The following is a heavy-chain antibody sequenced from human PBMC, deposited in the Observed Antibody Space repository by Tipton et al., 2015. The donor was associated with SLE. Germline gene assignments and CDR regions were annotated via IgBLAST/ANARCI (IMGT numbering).Heavy chain of an antibody. CDR2: IHHSRST. V-gene: IGHV4-59*08. CDR3: ASSNYYDSAGLPPRAEYFLH. CDR1: GGSIRNYY. D-gene: IGHD3-22*01. J-gene: IGHJ1*01. Sequence: TLSLTCTVSGGSIRNYYWSWIRQPPGGGLEWIGYIHHSRSTNYNTSLKSQVTMSVDTPKNEFPLKLSSVTAADTAVYYCASSNYYDSAGLPPRAEYFLHWGQGTLVTVSA.